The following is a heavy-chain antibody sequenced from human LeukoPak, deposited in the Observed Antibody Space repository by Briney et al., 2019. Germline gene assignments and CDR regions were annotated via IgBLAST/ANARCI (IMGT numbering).Heavy chain of an antibody. CDR3: ARDPGIAAAGMYMDV. Sequence: PGGSLRLSCAASGSTFSDYYMSWIRQAPGKGLEWVSYISSSGSTIYYADSVKGRFTISRDNAKNSLYLQMNSLRAEDTAVYYCARDPGIAAAGMYMDVWGKGTTVTVSS. D-gene: IGHD6-13*01. CDR1: GSTFSDYY. J-gene: IGHJ6*03. V-gene: IGHV3-11*04. CDR2: ISSSGSTI.